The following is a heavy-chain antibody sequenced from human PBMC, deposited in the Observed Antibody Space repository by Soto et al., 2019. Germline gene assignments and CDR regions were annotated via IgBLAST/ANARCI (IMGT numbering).Heavy chain of an antibody. CDR2: ISGSGGST. V-gene: IGHV3-23*01. D-gene: IGHD3-22*01. J-gene: IGHJ4*02. CDR3: AKSPGMYYYDSSGYYHYDY. Sequence: GGSLRLSCAASGFTFSSYGMHWVRQAPGKGLEWVSVISGSGGSTYYADSVKGRITISRDNSKNTLYLQMNSLRAEDTAVYYCAKSPGMYYYDSSGYYHYDYWGQGTLVTVSS. CDR1: GFTFSSYG.